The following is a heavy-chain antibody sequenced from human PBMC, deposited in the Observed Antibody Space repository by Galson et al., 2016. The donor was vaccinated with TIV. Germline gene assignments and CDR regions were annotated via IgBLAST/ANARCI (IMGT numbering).Heavy chain of an antibody. Sequence: SLRLSCAASGFTFSSYGMHWVRQAPGKGLEWVAFLRYDGSNKYYGDSVKGRFTISRDNSKNTLYLQMNSLRAEDTAVYYCTTDSSVYVVVTAKGFDYWGQGTLVTVSS. D-gene: IGHD2-21*02. CDR1: GFTFSSYG. J-gene: IGHJ4*02. CDR2: LRYDGSNK. CDR3: TTDSSVYVVVTAKGFDY. V-gene: IGHV3-30*02.